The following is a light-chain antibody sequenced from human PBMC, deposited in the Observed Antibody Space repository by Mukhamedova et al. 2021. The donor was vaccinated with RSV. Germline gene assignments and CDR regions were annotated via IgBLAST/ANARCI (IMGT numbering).Light chain of an antibody. V-gene: IGKV1-39*01. Sequence: WYQRRVHGKAPIVLIYGASTLQSGVPPRFSGSRSGTDFTLTITGLQPEDFATDYCQQSYTAPWTFGQGTKVEVK. CDR2: GAS. J-gene: IGKJ1*01. CDR3: QQSYTAPWT.